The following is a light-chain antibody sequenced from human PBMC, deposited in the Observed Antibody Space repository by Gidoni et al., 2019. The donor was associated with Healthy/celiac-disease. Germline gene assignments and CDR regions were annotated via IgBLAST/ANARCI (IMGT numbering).Light chain of an antibody. J-gene: IGKJ3*01. V-gene: IGKV4-1*01. CDR1: QSVLYSSNNKNS. Sequence: IVMPQSPDSLAVSLGESATINCKSSQSVLYSSNNKNSLAWYQQKPGQPPKLLIDWAYTRESGVSDRFSGSGYGTDFTLTISSLKAEDVEVYYCQQYYSTPLTFGPGTKVDIK. CDR2: WAY. CDR3: QQYYSTPLT.